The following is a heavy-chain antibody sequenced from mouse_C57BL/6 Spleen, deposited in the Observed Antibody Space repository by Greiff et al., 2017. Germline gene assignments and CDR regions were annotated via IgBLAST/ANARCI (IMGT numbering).Heavy chain of an antibody. CDR2: ISNGGGSP. CDR1: GFTFSDYY. CDR3: ARLFMDY. Sequence: EVKVVESGGGLVQPGGSLKLSCAASGFTFSDYYMYWVRQTPEKRLEWVAYISNGGGSPYYPDTVKGRFTNSRYNAKNTLYLQMSRLKSEDTAMYYCARLFMDYWGQGTSVTVSS. J-gene: IGHJ4*01. V-gene: IGHV5-12*01.